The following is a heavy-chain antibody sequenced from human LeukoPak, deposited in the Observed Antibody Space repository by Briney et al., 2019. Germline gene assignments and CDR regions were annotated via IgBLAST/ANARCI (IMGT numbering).Heavy chain of an antibody. CDR1: GGTFSSYA. D-gene: IGHD5-18*01. J-gene: IGHJ4*02. CDR2: IIPIFGTA. V-gene: IGHV1-69*13. Sequence: GASVKVSCKASGGTFSSYAISWVRQAPGQGLEWMGGIIPIFGTANYAQKFQGRVTITADESTSTAYMELSSLRSEDTAVYYCAGESDVDTAMFVYYFDYWGQGTLVTVSS. CDR3: AGESDVDTAMFVYYFDY.